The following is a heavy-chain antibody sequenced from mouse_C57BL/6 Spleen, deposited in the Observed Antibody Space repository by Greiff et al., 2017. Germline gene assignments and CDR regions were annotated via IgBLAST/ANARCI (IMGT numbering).Heavy chain of an antibody. CDR2: IRSKSNNYAT. Sequence: EVQVVESGGGLVQPKGSLKLSCAASGFSFNTYAMNWVRQAPGKGVEWVARIRSKSNNYATYYADSVKDRFTISRDDSESMLYLQMNNLKTEDTAMYYCVRHPGSYAMDYWGQGTSVTVSS. CDR1: GFSFNTYA. J-gene: IGHJ4*01. D-gene: IGHD4-1*01. CDR3: VRHPGSYAMDY. V-gene: IGHV10-1*01.